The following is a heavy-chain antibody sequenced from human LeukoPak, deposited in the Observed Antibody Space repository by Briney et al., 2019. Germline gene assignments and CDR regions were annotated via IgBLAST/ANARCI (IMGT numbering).Heavy chain of an antibody. CDR3: TRGPPITITGGWFGP. J-gene: IGHJ5*02. CDR1: GFTFTDYW. D-gene: IGHD3-10*01. Sequence: GGSLRLSCAASGFTFTDYWMHWVRQVPGKGLEWVAGSGIDTDGRSTNYADSVRGRFTISRDYDKNTLDLQMSSLRADDTALYFCTRGPPITITGGWFGPWGQGTLVTVSS. CDR2: IDTDGRST. V-gene: IGHV3-74*01.